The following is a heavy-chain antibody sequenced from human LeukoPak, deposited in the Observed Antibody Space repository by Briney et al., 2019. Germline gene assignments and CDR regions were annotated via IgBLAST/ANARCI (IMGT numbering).Heavy chain of an antibody. CDR1: DDSISSYY. CDR2: VSNIETT. Sequence: SETLSLTCTVSDDSISSYYWSWLRQPPGKRLEWIGYVSNIETTNYNPSLKSRVTISVDTSKNQFSLRLNSVTAADTAVYYCARPPHYYDTSGYSVWGQGTLVTVSS. V-gene: IGHV4-59*01. CDR3: ARPPHYYDTSGYSV. J-gene: IGHJ4*02. D-gene: IGHD3-22*01.